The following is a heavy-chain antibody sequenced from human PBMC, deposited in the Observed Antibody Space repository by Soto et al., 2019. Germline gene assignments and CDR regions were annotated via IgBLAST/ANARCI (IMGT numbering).Heavy chain of an antibody. V-gene: IGHV3-33*01. CDR3: ASLIGDFWSGSHYYGMDV. CDR1: GFTFSSYG. J-gene: IGHJ6*02. CDR2: IWYDGSNK. D-gene: IGHD3-3*01. Sequence: QVQLVESGGGVVQPGRSLRLSCAASGFTFSSYGMHWVRQAPGKGLEWVAVIWYDGSNKYYADSVKGRFTISRDNSKNTLYLQMNSLRAEDTAVYYCASLIGDFWSGSHYYGMDVWGQGTTVTVSS.